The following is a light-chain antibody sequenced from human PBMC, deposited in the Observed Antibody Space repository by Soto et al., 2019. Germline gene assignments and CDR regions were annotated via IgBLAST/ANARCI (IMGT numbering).Light chain of an antibody. V-gene: IGKV3-15*01. CDR1: QSVSSSN. CDR2: GAS. CDR3: QQYRNWPRT. J-gene: IGKJ1*01. Sequence: EIVFTQSPGTLSLSPGERATLSCSASQSVSSSNLAWYQQKPGQAPRLLIYGASTRATDMPGRFSGRGSGTEFTLTISSLQSEDFAVYYCQQYRNWPRTFGQGTKVDIK.